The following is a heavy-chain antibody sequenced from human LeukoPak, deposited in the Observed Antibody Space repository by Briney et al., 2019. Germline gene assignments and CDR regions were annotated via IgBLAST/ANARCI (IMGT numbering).Heavy chain of an antibody. V-gene: IGHV1-18*01. D-gene: IGHD3-3*01. J-gene: IGHJ4*02. CDR2: ISAYNGNT. Sequence: GASVKVSCKASGYTFTSYGISWVRQAPGQGLEWMGWISAYNGNTNYAQKLQGRVTMTTDTSTSTAYMELRSLRSDDTAVYYCARDSPYYDFWSGYYNFDYWGQGTLVTVSS. CDR3: ARDSPYYDFWSGYYNFDY. CDR1: GYTFTSYG.